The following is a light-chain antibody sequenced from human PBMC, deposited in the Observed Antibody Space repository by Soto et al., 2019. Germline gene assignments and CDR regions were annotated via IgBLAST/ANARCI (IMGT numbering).Light chain of an antibody. V-gene: IGKV3-20*01. J-gene: IGKJ1*01. CDR1: QSVSSSY. Sequence: EIVLTQSPGTLSLSPGERATLSCRASQSVSSSYLAWYQQKPGQAPRLLTYGASSRATGIPDRFSGSGSGTDFTLTISRLEPEDFAVYYCQQYGSSPWPFGQGTKVDIK. CDR2: GAS. CDR3: QQYGSSPWP.